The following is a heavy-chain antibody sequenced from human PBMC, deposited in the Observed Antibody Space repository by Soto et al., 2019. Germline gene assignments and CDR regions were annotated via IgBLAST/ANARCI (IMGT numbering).Heavy chain of an antibody. J-gene: IGHJ4*02. V-gene: IGHV3-23*01. Sequence: VGSLRLSCAASGFTFSSYAMSWVRQAPGKGPEWVSTFSGRGDNTYYADSVKGRFTISRDNSKDTLYLQMNSLRVEDTAVYYCAKEGRSGYYYGVADYWGQGTLVTVSS. D-gene: IGHD3-3*01. CDR2: FSGRGDNT. CDR3: AKEGRSGYYYGVADY. CDR1: GFTFSSYA.